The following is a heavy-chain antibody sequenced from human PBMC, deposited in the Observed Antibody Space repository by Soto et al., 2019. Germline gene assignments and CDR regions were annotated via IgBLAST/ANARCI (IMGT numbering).Heavy chain of an antibody. J-gene: IGHJ4*02. CDR1: CGSINSRYC. V-gene: IGHV4-4*02. CDR2: IYHSGST. Sequence: SETLSLTCAVSCGSINSRYCWSWVRQSPGKGLEWIGEIYHSGSTNYNPSLKSRVTISVDKSKNQFSLNLSSVTAADTAVYYCARDQNGSGNYYTRYFDYWGQGTLVTVSS. CDR3: ARDQNGSGNYYTRYFDY. D-gene: IGHD3-10*01.